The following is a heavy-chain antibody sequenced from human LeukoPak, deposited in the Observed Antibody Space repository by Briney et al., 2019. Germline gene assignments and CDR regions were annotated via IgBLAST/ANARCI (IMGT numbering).Heavy chain of an antibody. CDR3: ARDVVTSGWYTFDY. V-gene: IGHV6-1*01. CDR2: TYYRSKWYD. D-gene: IGHD6-19*01. CDR1: GDSVSSINGA. Sequence: SQTLSLTCAISGDSVSSINGAWNWVRQSPSRGLEWLGRTYYRSKWYDDYAEFMKGRTTISPDTSKNQFSLHLYSVTPEDTAVYYCARDVVTSGWYTFDYWGQGTLVTVSS. J-gene: IGHJ4*02.